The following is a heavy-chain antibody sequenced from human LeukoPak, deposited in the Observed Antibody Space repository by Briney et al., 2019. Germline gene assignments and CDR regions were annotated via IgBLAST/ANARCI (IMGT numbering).Heavy chain of an antibody. CDR3: ARDRYTSL. Sequence: GGSLRLSCASSGFTFNNYWMSWVRQAPGKGLERVANIKEDGNAKYYVDSVKGRFTISRDNAKNSLYLQMNSLRAEDTAVYYCARDRYTSLWGQGTLVTVSS. CDR1: GFTFNNYW. V-gene: IGHV3-7*01. CDR2: IKEDGNAK. J-gene: IGHJ4*02. D-gene: IGHD6-13*01.